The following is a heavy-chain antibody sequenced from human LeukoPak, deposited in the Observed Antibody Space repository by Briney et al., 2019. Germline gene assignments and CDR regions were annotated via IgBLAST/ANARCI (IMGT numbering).Heavy chain of an antibody. CDR2: INPSGGST. D-gene: IGHD2-15*01. V-gene: IGHV1-46*01. CDR1: GYTFTSYY. J-gene: IGHJ4*02. CDR3: ARAGLLQGAPDY. Sequence: ASVKVSCKASGYTFTSYYMHWVRQAPGQGLEWMGIINPSGGSTSYAQKFQGRVTMTRDMSTSTVYMELSSLRSEDTAVYYCARAGLLQGAPDYWGQGTLVTVSS.